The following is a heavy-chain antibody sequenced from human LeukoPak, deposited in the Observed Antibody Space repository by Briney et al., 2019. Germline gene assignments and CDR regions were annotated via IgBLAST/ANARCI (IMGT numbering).Heavy chain of an antibody. CDR3: ARGTRFITVAGTSLSFDP. Sequence: PGGSLRLSCAASGFTFSSYGMHWVRQAPGKGLEWVAVISYDGSVKYYADSVKGRFTISRDNSKNTLYLHLGSLRPEDMAVYYCARGTRFITVAGTSLSFDPWGQGILVIVSS. D-gene: IGHD6-19*01. V-gene: IGHV3-30*03. CDR1: GFTFSSYG. CDR2: ISYDGSVK. J-gene: IGHJ5*02.